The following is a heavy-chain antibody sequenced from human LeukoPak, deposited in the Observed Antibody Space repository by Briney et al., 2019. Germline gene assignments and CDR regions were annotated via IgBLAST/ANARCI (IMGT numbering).Heavy chain of an antibody. Sequence: GGSLRLSCAASGFTFSSHWMSWVRQAPGRGLEWVANIKQDGSEKFHVDSVKGRFTISRDNAKNSLYLQMNSLRADDTAVYYCARDYRKGYCSGGSCYTPVAFDIWGQGTMVTVSS. J-gene: IGHJ3*02. CDR1: GFTFSSHW. V-gene: IGHV3-7*03. D-gene: IGHD2-15*01. CDR3: ARDYRKGYCSGGSCYTPVAFDI. CDR2: IKQDGSEK.